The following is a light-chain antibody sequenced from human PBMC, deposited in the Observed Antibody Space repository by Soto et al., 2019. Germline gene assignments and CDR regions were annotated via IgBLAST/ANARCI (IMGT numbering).Light chain of an antibody. Sequence: QAVVTQPPSVSGAPGQRVTISYTGSSSNIGAGYDVHWYQQLPGTAPKLLIYGNSNRPSGVPDRFSGSKSGTSASLAITGLQAEDEADYYCQSYDSSLSGDVVFGGGTKVTVL. CDR2: GNS. CDR1: SSNIGAGYD. CDR3: QSYDSSLSGDVV. V-gene: IGLV1-40*01. J-gene: IGLJ2*01.